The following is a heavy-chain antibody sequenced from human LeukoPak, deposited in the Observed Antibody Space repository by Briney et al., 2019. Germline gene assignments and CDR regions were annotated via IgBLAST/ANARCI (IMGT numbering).Heavy chain of an antibody. CDR2: INPRGGST. Sequence: GASVKVSCKASGYTFTSYYMHWVRQAPGQGLEWMGIINPRGGSTSYAQKFQGRVTMTRDMSTSTVYMELSSLRSEDTAVYYCARDIAAHTGWHAFDIWGRGTMVTVSS. J-gene: IGHJ3*02. D-gene: IGHD6-13*01. CDR1: GYTFTSYY. CDR3: ARDIAAHTGWHAFDI. V-gene: IGHV1-46*01.